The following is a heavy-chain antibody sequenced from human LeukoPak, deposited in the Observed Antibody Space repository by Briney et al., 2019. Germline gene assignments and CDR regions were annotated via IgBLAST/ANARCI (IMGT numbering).Heavy chain of an antibody. Sequence: GGSLRLSCAASGFTFNRYNINWVRQAPGKGLEWVSSISSSGNYIYYADSVKGRFTLSRDNAKNSLYLQMNSLRAEDTAVYYCARVLRYCSGGNCYSGGLGYMDVWGKGTTVTISS. D-gene: IGHD2-15*01. CDR3: ARVLRYCSGGNCYSGGLGYMDV. J-gene: IGHJ6*03. CDR2: ISSSGNYI. CDR1: GFTFNRYN. V-gene: IGHV3-21*04.